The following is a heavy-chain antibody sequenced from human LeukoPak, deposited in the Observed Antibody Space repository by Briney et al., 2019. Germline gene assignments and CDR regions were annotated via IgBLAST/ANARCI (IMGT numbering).Heavy chain of an antibody. CDR2: INPNSGDT. Sequence: ASVKVSCKASGYTFTGYYMHWVRQAPAQGLEWMGWINPNSGDTHYAQKFQGRVTMTWDTSINTAYMELSRLRSDDTAIYYCARGGEWGSYFDYWGQGTLVTVSS. CDR1: GYTFTGYY. CDR3: ARGGEWGSYFDY. J-gene: IGHJ4*02. V-gene: IGHV1-2*02. D-gene: IGHD3-16*01.